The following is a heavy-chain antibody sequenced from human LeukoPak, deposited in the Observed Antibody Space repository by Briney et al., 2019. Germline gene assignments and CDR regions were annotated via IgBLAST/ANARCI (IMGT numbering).Heavy chain of an antibody. D-gene: IGHD2-2*01. CDR2: ISTYNGDT. CDR1: GYTFTTYG. CDR3: ALIPYCTTATCYYFDY. Sequence: ASVKVSCKTSGYTFTTYGISWVRQAPGQGLEWMGWISTYNGDTNYAQKLQGRVTMTADTSTSTTYMELRSLRSDDTAVYYCALIPYCTTATCYYFDYWGQGTLVTVSS. J-gene: IGHJ4*02. V-gene: IGHV1-18*01.